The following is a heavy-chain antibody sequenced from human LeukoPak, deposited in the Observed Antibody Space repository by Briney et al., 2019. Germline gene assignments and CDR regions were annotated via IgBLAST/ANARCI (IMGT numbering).Heavy chain of an antibody. Sequence: SETLSLTCTVSGGSISSYYWSWIRQPPGKGLEWIGEINHSGSTNYNPSLKSRVTISVDTSQNQFSLKLSSVTAADTAVYYCAIFPVGIAAAGTLYWGQGTLVTVSS. J-gene: IGHJ4*02. CDR3: AIFPVGIAAAGTLY. D-gene: IGHD6-13*01. V-gene: IGHV4-34*01. CDR2: INHSGST. CDR1: GGSISSYY.